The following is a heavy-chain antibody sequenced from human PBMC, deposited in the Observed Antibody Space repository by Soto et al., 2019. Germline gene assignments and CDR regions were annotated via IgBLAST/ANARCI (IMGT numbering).Heavy chain of an antibody. Sequence: GGSLRLSCAASGFTFSSYGMHWVRQAPGKGLEWVAVISYDGSNKYYADSVKGRFTISRDNSKNTLYLQMNSLRAEDTAVYYCAKDLRYYDSSGYYPYYFDYWGQGTLVTVSS. CDR3: AKDLRYYDSSGYYPYYFDY. D-gene: IGHD3-22*01. V-gene: IGHV3-30*18. J-gene: IGHJ4*02. CDR1: GFTFSSYG. CDR2: ISYDGSNK.